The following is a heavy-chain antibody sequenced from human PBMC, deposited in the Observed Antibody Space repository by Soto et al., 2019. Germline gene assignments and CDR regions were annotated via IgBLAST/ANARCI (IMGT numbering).Heavy chain of an antibody. CDR3: ARILTGWAPYDAFDI. Sequence: ASVKVSCKASGYTFTSYYMHCVRQAPGQGLEWMGIINPSGGSTSYAQKFQGRVTMTRDTSTSTVYMELSSLRSEDTAVYYCARILTGWAPYDAFDIWGQGTMVTVSS. CDR2: INPSGGST. J-gene: IGHJ3*02. V-gene: IGHV1-46*01. CDR1: GYTFTSYY. D-gene: IGHD3-9*01.